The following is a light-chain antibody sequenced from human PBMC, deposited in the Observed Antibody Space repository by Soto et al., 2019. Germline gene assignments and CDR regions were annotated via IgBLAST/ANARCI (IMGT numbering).Light chain of an antibody. Sequence: DIQMTQSPSFVSASVGDRVTITCRASQAVSTWLAWYQQKPGDAPKLLIYAASILQSGVPSRFSGSGSGTDFTLTIRSLQPEDFATYYCQQSSSFPRTFGGGTKVEIK. V-gene: IGKV1-12*01. CDR2: AAS. CDR3: QQSSSFPRT. J-gene: IGKJ4*01. CDR1: QAVSTW.